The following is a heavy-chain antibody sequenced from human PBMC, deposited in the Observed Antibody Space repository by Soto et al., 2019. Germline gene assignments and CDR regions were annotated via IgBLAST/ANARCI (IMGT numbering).Heavy chain of an antibody. V-gene: IGHV4-39*01. J-gene: IGHJ1*01. Sequence: PSWSMALASASCGGSVRISGDSLGWIRQPPGKGLEWIGSIYYSGSTYYNPSLKSRVTISVDTSKNQFSLKLSSVTAADTAVYYCASPPPRNSGQPTLVTVSS. CDR2: IYYSGST. CDR3: ASPPPRN. CDR1: GGSVRISGDS.